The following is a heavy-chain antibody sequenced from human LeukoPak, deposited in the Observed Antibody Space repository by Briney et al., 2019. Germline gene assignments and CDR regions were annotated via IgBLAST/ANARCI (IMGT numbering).Heavy chain of an antibody. CDR3: ARVCSSTSCPHLGAFDI. Sequence: GWSLRLSCAASGFTFSSYDMHWVRQATGKGLEWVSAIGTAGDTYYPGSVKGRFTISRENAKNSLYLQMNSLRAGDTAVYYCARVCSSTSCPHLGAFDIWGQGTMVTVSS. D-gene: IGHD2-2*01. J-gene: IGHJ3*02. CDR2: IGTAGDT. V-gene: IGHV3-13*01. CDR1: GFTFSSYD.